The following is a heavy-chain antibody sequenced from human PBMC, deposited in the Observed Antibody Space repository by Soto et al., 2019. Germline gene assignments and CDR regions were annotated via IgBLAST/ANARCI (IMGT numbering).Heavy chain of an antibody. Sequence: PSETLSLTCTVSGGSISSSSYYWGWIRQPPGKGLEWIGSIYYSGSTYYNPSLKSRVTISVDTSKNQFSLKLSSVTAADTAVYYCARQPLTTYYDFWSGYGPKGYYFDYWGQGTLVTVSS. D-gene: IGHD3-3*01. J-gene: IGHJ4*02. CDR3: ARQPLTTYYDFWSGYGPKGYYFDY. V-gene: IGHV4-39*01. CDR2: IYYSGST. CDR1: GGSISSSSYY.